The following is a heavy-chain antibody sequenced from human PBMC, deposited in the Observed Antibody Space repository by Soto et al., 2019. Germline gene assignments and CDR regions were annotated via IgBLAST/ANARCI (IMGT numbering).Heavy chain of an antibody. J-gene: IGHJ6*03. CDR1: GGSISSSSYY. D-gene: IGHD5-12*01. Sequence: PSETLSLTCTVSGGSISSSSYYWGWIRQPPGKGLEWIGSIYYSGSTYYNPSLKSRVTISVDTSKNQFSLKLSSVTAADTAVYYCARHRGYDKTYYYYYYMDVWGKGTTVTVSS. CDR2: IYYSGST. V-gene: IGHV4-39*01. CDR3: ARHRGYDKTYYYYYYMDV.